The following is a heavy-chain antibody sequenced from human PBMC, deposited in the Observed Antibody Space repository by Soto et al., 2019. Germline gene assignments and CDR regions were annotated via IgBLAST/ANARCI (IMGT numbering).Heavy chain of an antibody. V-gene: IGHV4-34*01. Sequence: PSETLSLTCAVWGLSFSGYYWSWIRQPPGKGLEWIGEINYSGSTNYNPSLKSRVTISVDTSKNQFSLKLSSVTAADTAVYYCARVWGGAFDIWGQGTMVTVSS. D-gene: IGHD3-10*01. CDR3: ARVWGGAFDI. CDR1: GLSFSGYY. CDR2: INYSGST. J-gene: IGHJ3*02.